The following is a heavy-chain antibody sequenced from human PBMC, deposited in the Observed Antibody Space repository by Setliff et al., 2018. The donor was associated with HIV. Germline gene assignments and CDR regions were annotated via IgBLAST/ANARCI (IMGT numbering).Heavy chain of an antibody. Sequence: GGSLRLSCAASGFTFTDYWMHWVRQAPGKGLVWVSRINGDESSTTYADSVRGRFTISRDNAENTLYLQMNSLRAEDTAVYYCARGGSYNWNYLGYWGQGALVTVPQ. CDR2: INGDESST. CDR1: GFTFTDYW. J-gene: IGHJ4*02. D-gene: IGHD1-20*01. V-gene: IGHV3-74*01. CDR3: ARGGSYNWNYLGY.